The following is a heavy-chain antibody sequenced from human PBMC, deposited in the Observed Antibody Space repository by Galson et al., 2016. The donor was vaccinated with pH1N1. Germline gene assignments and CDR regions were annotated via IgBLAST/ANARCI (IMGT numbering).Heavy chain of an antibody. V-gene: IGHV1-46*01. J-gene: IGHJ4*02. CDR3: ASRSSGQLHFDS. D-gene: IGHD3-22*01. Sequence: SVKVSCKASGYTFITYYIHWVRQAPGQGLEWLGIINPSGVSTTYAQKFQGRVTMTRNTSTSTVYMELSSLRSEDTAVYYCASRSSGQLHFDSWGQGTLVTVSS. CDR1: GYTFITYY. CDR2: INPSGVST.